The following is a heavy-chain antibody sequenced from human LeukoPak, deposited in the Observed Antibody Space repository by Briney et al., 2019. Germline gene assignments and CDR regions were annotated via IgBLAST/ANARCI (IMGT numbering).Heavy chain of an antibody. J-gene: IGHJ6*02. CDR2: INPSGGST. CDR1: GYTFTYYY. Sequence: GASVKVSCKASGYTFTYYYIYWVRQAPGQGLEWMGLINPSGGSTRYAQKFQGRVTMTEDTSTDTAYMELSSLRSEDTAVYYCATENAGRPRGMDVWGQGTTVTVSS. CDR3: ATENAGRPRGMDV. V-gene: IGHV1-46*01.